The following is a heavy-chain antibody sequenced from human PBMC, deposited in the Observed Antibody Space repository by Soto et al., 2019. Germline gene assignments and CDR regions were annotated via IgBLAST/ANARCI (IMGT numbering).Heavy chain of an antibody. CDR2: INHSGVT. V-gene: IGHV4-34*01. D-gene: IGHD6-19*01. CDR1: GGAFSGYY. J-gene: IGHJ6*02. CDR3: ARFSGSYYYAMDV. Sequence: ASETLSPTCAVYGGAFSGYYWGWIRQPPGKGLEWIGEINHSGVTNYKPSLKRRVTISVDTSKNQFSLQLKSVTAADTALYYCARFSGSYYYAMDVWGQGSTVTVSS.